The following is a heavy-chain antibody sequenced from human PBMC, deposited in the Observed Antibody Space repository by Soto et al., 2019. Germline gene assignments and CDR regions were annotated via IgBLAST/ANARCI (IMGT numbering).Heavy chain of an antibody. CDR3: VKYYGGYSYGYPFDY. J-gene: IGHJ4*02. V-gene: IGHV3-64D*06. D-gene: IGHD5-18*01. Sequence: GGSLRLSCSASGFTFSSYAMHWVRQAPGKGLEYVSVISSNGGSTYYADSVKGRFTISRDNSKNTLYLQMSSLRAEDTAVYYCVKYYGGYSYGYPFDYWGQGTLVTVSS. CDR1: GFTFSSYA. CDR2: ISSNGGST.